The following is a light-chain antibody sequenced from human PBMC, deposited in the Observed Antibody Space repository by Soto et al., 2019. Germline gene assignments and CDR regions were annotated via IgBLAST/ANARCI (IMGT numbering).Light chain of an antibody. CDR2: DNN. CDR1: SSNIGNNY. CDR3: GKWDSSLSAGV. Sequence: QAVLTQPPSVSAAPGQKVTISCSGSSSNIGNNYVAWYQQVPGTAPKLLIYDNNKRPSGIPDRFSGSKSGTSATLGITGLQTGDEADYYCGKWDSSLSAGVFGGGTKLTVL. J-gene: IGLJ2*01. V-gene: IGLV1-51*01.